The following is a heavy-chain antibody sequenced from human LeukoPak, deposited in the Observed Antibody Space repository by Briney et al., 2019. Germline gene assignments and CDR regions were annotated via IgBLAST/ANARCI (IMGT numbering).Heavy chain of an antibody. D-gene: IGHD7-27*01. CDR2: INPSDSST. Sequence: GASVKVSCKASGYTFTGYYMHWVRQAPGQGLEWMGIINPSDSSTSYAQKFQGRVTMTRDTSTSTVYMELSSLRSEDTAVYYCARGGVAKLGPLDLWGQGTLVTVSS. CDR3: ARGGVAKLGPLDL. CDR1: GYTFTGYY. J-gene: IGHJ5*02. V-gene: IGHV1-46*01.